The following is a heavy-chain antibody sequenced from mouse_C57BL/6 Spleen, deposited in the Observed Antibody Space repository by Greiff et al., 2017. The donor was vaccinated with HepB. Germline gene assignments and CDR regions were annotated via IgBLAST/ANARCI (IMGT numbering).Heavy chain of an antibody. J-gene: IGHJ3*01. CDR1: GYSFTDYN. D-gene: IGHD1-1*01. CDR2: INPNYGTT. CDR3: ARGGYYGSSYGFAY. V-gene: IGHV1-39*01. Sequence: VQLQQSGPELVKPGASVKISCKASGYSFTDYNMNWVKQSNGKSLEWIGVINPNYGTTGYNQKFKGKATLTVDQSSSTAYMQLNSLTSEDSAVYYCARGGYYGSSYGFAYWGQGTLVTVSA.